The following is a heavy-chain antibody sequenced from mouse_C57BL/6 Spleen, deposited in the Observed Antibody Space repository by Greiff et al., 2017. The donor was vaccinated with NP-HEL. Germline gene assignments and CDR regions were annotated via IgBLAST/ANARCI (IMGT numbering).Heavy chain of an antibody. Sequence: VQLQQPGAELVKPGASVKLSCKASGYTFTSYWMQWVKQRPGQGLEWIGEIDPSDSYTNYNQKFKGKATLTVDTSSSTAYMQLSSLTSEDSAVYYCARGYYDYGGAWFAYWGQGTLVTVSA. D-gene: IGHD2-4*01. V-gene: IGHV1-50*01. J-gene: IGHJ3*01. CDR3: ARGYYDYGGAWFAY. CDR2: IDPSDSYT. CDR1: GYTFTSYW.